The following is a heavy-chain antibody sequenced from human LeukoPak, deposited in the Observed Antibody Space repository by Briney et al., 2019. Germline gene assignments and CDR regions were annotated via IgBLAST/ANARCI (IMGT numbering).Heavy chain of an antibody. V-gene: IGHV3-48*03. D-gene: IGHD6-19*01. CDR2: ISSSGSTI. Sequence: GGSLRLSCAASGFTFSSYEMNWVRQAPGKGLEWVSYISSSGSTIYYADSVKGRFTISRDNAKNSLYLQMNSLRAEDTAVYYCARVENSGWYPFDYWGQGTLVTVSS. J-gene: IGHJ4*02. CDR3: ARVENSGWYPFDY. CDR1: GFTFSSYE.